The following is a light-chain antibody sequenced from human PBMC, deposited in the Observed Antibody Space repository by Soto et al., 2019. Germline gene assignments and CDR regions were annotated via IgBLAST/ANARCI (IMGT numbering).Light chain of an antibody. CDR1: SSNIGSNS. Sequence: QSLLTQPHSASGTPGQRVTISCSGSSSNIGSNSVHWFQQVPGTAPKPLIYSSNQRPSGVPERFSGSKSGTSASLAISGLQSEDEADYYCAAWDDSLYGHIFGTGTKVTVL. J-gene: IGLJ1*01. V-gene: IGLV1-44*01. CDR3: AAWDDSLYGHI. CDR2: SSN.